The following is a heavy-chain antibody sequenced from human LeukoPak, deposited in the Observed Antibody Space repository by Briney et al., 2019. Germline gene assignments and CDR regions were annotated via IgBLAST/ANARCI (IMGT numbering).Heavy chain of an antibody. Sequence: GGSLRLSCAASEITFSTYWMHWVRQAPGKGLLWVSRIKTDGTTTYYADSVKGRFTVSRDNAKNTLYLQMNSLRAEDTAVYYCATDRSWGGFDNWGQGTLVTVSP. CDR1: EITFSTYW. CDR2: IKTDGTTT. J-gene: IGHJ4*02. V-gene: IGHV3-74*01. D-gene: IGHD3-16*01. CDR3: ATDRSWGGFDN.